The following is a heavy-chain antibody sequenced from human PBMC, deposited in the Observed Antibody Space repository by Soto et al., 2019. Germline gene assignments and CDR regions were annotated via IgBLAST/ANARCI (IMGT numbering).Heavy chain of an antibody. CDR3: ARVIPAAGSDY. V-gene: IGHV3-64*01. Sequence: SCKASGYTFTSYDINWVRQAPGKGLEYVSAISSNGGSTYYANSVKGRFTISRDNSKNTLYLQMGSLRAEDMAVYYCARVIPAAGSDYWGQGTLVTVSS. CDR1: GYTFTSYD. CDR2: ISSNGGST. D-gene: IGHD6-13*01. J-gene: IGHJ4*02.